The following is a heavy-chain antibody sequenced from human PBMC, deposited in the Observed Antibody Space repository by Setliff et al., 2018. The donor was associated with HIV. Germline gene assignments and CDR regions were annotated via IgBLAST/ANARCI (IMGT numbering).Heavy chain of an antibody. CDR2: IYHSGST. V-gene: IGHV4-34*01. CDR1: GGSFSGYY. D-gene: IGHD6-13*01. J-gene: IGHJ5*02. Sequence: SETLSLTCAVYGGSFSGYYWSWIRQPPGKGLEWLGSIYHSGSTYYNPSLKSRVTFSLDKSKNQFSLRLTSVTAADTAMYSCASIRCTNTWYKFWFDPWGQGTLVTVSS. CDR3: ASIRCTNTWYKFWFDP.